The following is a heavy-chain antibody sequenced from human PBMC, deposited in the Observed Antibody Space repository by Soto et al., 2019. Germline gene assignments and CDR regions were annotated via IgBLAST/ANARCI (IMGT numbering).Heavy chain of an antibody. Sequence: ASVKVSCKASGYTFTSYGISWVRQAPGQGLEWMGWISAYNGNTNYAQKLQGRVTMTTDTSTSTAYMELRSLRSDDTAVYYCARDPTTVTPADYYMDVWGKGTTVTVSS. V-gene: IGHV1-18*01. D-gene: IGHD4-17*01. CDR3: ARDPTTVTPADYYMDV. CDR1: GYTFTSYG. CDR2: ISAYNGNT. J-gene: IGHJ6*03.